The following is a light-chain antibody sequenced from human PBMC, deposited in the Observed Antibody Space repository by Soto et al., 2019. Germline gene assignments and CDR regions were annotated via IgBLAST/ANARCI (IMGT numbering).Light chain of an antibody. V-gene: IGKV3-20*01. CDR3: HQYSRSPPWT. CDR1: ESVSNIY. Sequence: EIVLTQSPGTLSLSPGERATLSCRASESVSNIYLAWYQQKPGQAPRLLIHGASSRATGIPDRFSDSGSGTDFTLTISRLEPEDFAVYYCHQYSRSPPWTFGQGTKVEVK. CDR2: GAS. J-gene: IGKJ1*01.